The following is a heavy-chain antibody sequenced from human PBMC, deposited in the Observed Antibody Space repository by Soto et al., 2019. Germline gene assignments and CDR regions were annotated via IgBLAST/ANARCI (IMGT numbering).Heavy chain of an antibody. D-gene: IGHD3-3*01. CDR1: GYTVTTHY. CDR3: ARVGEVGVAGSAAFDM. Sequence: QVQLVQSGAEVKKPGASVKISCTASGYTVTTHYMHWVRQAPGRELECMGAINPRSGAAKYTQTYQARVTMTRDTSTNTVYMEMSAVRSEDPAVFYCARVGEVGVAGSAAFDMWGQGTMVTVPS. J-gene: IGHJ3*02. CDR2: INPRSGAA. V-gene: IGHV1-46*03.